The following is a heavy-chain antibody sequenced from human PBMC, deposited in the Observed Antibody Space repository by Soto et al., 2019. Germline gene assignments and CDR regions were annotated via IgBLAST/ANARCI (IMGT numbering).Heavy chain of an antibody. Sequence: QVQLQESGPGLVKPSQTLSLTCSVSGDSVSSGDSYWSWIRQPPGKALEWIGYTSFSGYTSYSPSLKSRVTISVDMSKSQFSLRLTSVTAPDTAVYYCVRGGNPYHYATSGPGTFDKWGQGTLVSVSS. D-gene: IGHD1-26*01. CDR3: VRGGNPYHYATSGPGTFDK. CDR1: GDSVSSGDSY. J-gene: IGHJ4*02. CDR2: TSFSGYT. V-gene: IGHV4-30-4*01.